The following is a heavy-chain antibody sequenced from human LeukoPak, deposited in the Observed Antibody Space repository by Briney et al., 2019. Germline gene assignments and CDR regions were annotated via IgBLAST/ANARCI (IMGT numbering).Heavy chain of an antibody. CDR2: IYTSGST. D-gene: IGHD2-2*02. Sequence: SETLSLTCTVSGGSISSSSYYWGWIRQPPGKGLEWIGRIYTSGSTNYNPSLKSRVTMSVDTSKNQFSLKLSSVTAADTAVYYCASILGYCSSTSCYTLVRWGQGTLVTVSS. CDR1: GGSISSSSYY. V-gene: IGHV4-39*07. J-gene: IGHJ4*02. CDR3: ASILGYCSSTSCYTLVR.